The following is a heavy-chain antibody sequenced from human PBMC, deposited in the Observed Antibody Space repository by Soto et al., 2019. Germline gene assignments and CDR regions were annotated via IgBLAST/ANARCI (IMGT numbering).Heavy chain of an antibody. D-gene: IGHD3-16*01. CDR3: ARDGGWLVPPGSQHGFDL. CDR2: IYYSGST. CDR1: GGSISSGDYY. V-gene: IGHV4-30-4*01. Sequence: SETLSLTCTVSGGSISSGDYYWSWIRQPPGKGLEWIGYIYYSGSTYYHPSLQSRVTISVDTSKNQFSLKLSSVTAADTAVYYCARDGGWLVPPGSQHGFDLWGQGTTVTVAS. J-gene: IGHJ6*02.